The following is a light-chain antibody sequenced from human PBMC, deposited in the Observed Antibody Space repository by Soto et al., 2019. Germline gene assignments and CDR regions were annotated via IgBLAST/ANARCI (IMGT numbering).Light chain of an antibody. CDR1: QGISEY. V-gene: IGKV1-27*01. Sequence: DIQMAQSPSSLSASIGDRVTITCRASQGISEYLAWYQQRPGNAPNLLIYGASILQSGVPSRFSGSGSGTHFTLTISSLQPEDVATYYCHSYNSIPRTFGQGTKV. J-gene: IGKJ1*01. CDR2: GAS. CDR3: HSYNSIPRT.